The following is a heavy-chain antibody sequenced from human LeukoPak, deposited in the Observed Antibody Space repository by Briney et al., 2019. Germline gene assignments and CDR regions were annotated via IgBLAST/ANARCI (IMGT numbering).Heavy chain of an antibody. V-gene: IGHV3-7*01. D-gene: IGHD2-2*01. Sequence: PGGSLRLSCAASGFAFSSSWMSWVRQAPGKGLEWVANIKQDGSEIYYVDSLKGRFTVSRDNAKNSVYLQMNNLRAEDTAVYYCARRAPGYCITTSCPDTYYYYYYMDVWGKGTTVTVSS. CDR2: IKQDGSEI. J-gene: IGHJ6*03. CDR3: ARRAPGYCITTSCPDTYYYYYYMDV. CDR1: GFAFSSSW.